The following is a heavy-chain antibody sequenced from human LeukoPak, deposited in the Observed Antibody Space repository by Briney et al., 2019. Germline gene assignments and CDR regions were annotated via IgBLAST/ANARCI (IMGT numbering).Heavy chain of an antibody. V-gene: IGHV1-69*13. Sequence: ASVKVSCKASGGTFSSYAISWVRQAPGQGLEWMGGIIPIFGTANYAQKFQGRVTITADESTSTAYMELSSLRSENTAVYHCARVGVEGYFDWLLNYWGQGTLVTVSS. CDR2: IIPIFGTA. J-gene: IGHJ4*02. CDR3: ARVGVEGYFDWLLNY. D-gene: IGHD3-9*01. CDR1: GGTFSSYA.